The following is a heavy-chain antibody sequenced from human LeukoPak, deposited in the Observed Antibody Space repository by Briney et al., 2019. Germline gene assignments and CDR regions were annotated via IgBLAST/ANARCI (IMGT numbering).Heavy chain of an antibody. CDR1: GFTFSSYG. D-gene: IGHD6-13*01. V-gene: IGHV3-33*01. CDR3: ARDVVAAAGRYYYYGMDV. CDR2: IWYDGSNK. J-gene: IGHJ6*02. Sequence: GGSLGLSCAASGFTFSSYGMHWVRQAPGKGLEWVAVIWYDGSNKYYADSVKGRFTISRDNSKNTLYLQMNSLRAEDTAVYYCARDVVAAAGRYYYYGMDVWGQGTTVTVSS.